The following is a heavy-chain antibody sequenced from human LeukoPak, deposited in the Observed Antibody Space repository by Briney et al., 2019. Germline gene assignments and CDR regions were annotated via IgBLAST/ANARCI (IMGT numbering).Heavy chain of an antibody. J-gene: IGHJ4*02. Sequence: GGSLRLSCAASGFNFSNAWMSWVRQAPGKGLEWVGRIKSKTDGGTTDYAAPVKGRFTISRDDSKNTLYLQMNTLKTEDTAVYYCTTPQYYYGSGSYYKNYFDYWGQGTLVTVSS. CDR1: GFNFSNAW. V-gene: IGHV3-15*01. D-gene: IGHD3-10*01. CDR3: TTPQYYYGSGSYYKNYFDY. CDR2: IKSKTDGGTT.